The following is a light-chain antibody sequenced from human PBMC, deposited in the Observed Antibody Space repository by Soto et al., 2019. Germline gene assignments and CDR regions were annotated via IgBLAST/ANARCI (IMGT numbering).Light chain of an antibody. CDR2: GAS. V-gene: IGKV3-20*01. CDR3: QQYGSSPGVT. J-gene: IGKJ4*01. Sequence: EIVLTQSPGTLSLSPGARATLSCRASQSVSASYLAWYQQRPGQAPRLLIYGASSRATGIPDRFSGGGSGTDFTLTISRLEPEDFAVYYCQQYGSSPGVTFGGGTKVEI. CDR1: QSVSASY.